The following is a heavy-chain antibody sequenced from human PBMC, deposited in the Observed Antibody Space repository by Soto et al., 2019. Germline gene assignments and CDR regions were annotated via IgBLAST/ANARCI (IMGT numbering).Heavy chain of an antibody. CDR2: IFSNDEK. Sequence: QVTLKESGPVLVKPTETLPLTCTVSGFSLSNARMGVSGIRQPPGKAREWLAHIFSNDEKSYTTSLKSRLTISNDTAERQVVLTMTNMDPVDTATYYWARILGIAALGWFDPWGQGTLVTVSS. V-gene: IGHV2-26*01. D-gene: IGHD6-13*01. J-gene: IGHJ5*02. CDR1: GFSLSNARMG. CDR3: ARILGIAALGWFDP.